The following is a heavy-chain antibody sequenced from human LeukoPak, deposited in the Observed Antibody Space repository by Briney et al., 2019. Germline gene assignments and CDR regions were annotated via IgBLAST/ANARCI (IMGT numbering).Heavy chain of an antibody. CDR3: ARGEHDSSGYYLYYFDY. CDR2: INAGNGNT. Sequence: ASVKVSCKASGYTFTSYAMHWVRQAPGQRLEWMGWINAGNGNTKYSQKFQGRVTITRDTSASTAYMELSSLRSEDTAVYYCARGEHDSSGYYLYYFDYWGQGTLVTVSS. D-gene: IGHD3-22*01. V-gene: IGHV1-3*01. J-gene: IGHJ4*02. CDR1: GYTFTSYA.